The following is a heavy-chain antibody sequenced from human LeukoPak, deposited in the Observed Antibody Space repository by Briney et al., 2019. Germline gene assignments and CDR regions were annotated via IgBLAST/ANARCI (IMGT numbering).Heavy chain of an antibody. J-gene: IGHJ3*02. Sequence: GGSLRLSCAASGFTFSSYSMNWVRQAPGKGLEWVSYISSSSSTIYYADSVKGRFTISRDNAKNSLYLQMNSLRAEDTAVYYCARTGGGDAFDIWGQGTMVTVSS. CDR2: ISSSSSTI. CDR1: GFTFSSYS. D-gene: IGHD3-16*01. CDR3: ARTGGGDAFDI. V-gene: IGHV3-48*04.